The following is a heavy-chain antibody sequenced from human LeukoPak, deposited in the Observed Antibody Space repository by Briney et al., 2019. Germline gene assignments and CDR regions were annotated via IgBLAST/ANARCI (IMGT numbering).Heavy chain of an antibody. Sequence: GGFLRLSCAASGFTFTNYALHWVRQAPGKGLEYVSAISPNGGSTSYANSVKGRFTISRDNSKNTVSLQMGSLTADDMAVYYCARDGLRGYANHWYFDLWGRGTLVTVSS. CDR3: ARDGLRGYANHWYFDL. D-gene: IGHD5-12*01. CDR2: ISPNGGST. V-gene: IGHV3-64*01. J-gene: IGHJ2*01. CDR1: GFTFTNYA.